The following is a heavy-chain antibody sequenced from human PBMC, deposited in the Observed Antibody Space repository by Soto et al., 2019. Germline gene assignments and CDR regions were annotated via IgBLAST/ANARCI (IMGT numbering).Heavy chain of an antibody. J-gene: IGHJ6*02. CDR2: INSDGSST. CDR3: AKPPGRWEPYGMDV. D-gene: IGHD1-26*01. Sequence: GGSLRLSCAASGFTFSSYWMHWVRQAPGKGLVWVSRINSDGSSTSYADSVKGRFTISRDNSKNTLYLQMNSLRAEDTAVYYCAKPPGRWEPYGMDVWGQGTTVTVSS. CDR1: GFTFSSYW. V-gene: IGHV3-74*01.